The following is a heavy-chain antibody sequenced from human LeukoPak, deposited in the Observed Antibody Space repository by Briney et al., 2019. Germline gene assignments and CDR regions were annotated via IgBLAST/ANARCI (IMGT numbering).Heavy chain of an antibody. CDR2: IYYSGST. D-gene: IGHD6-19*01. Sequence: SETLSLTCTVSGGSISSYYWSWIRQPPGKGLEWIGYIYYSGSTNYNPSLKSRVTISVDTSKNQFSLKLSSVTAADTAVYYCARLNGWYSPFDYWGQGTLVTVSS. J-gene: IGHJ4*02. CDR1: GGSISSYY. CDR3: ARLNGWYSPFDY. V-gene: IGHV4-59*08.